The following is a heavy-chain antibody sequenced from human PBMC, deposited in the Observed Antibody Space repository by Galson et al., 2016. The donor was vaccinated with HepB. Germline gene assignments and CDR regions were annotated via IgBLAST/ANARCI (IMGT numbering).Heavy chain of an antibody. J-gene: IGHJ5*02. CDR2: LSEDGSDK. Sequence: SLRLSCASSGFTFNDYAMVWVRQAPGKGPEWVAVLSEDGSDKNYPGSVKGRFIISRDNSRNMLYLEVNSLRAEDTAVYYCARASTKGGTYCFDPWGQRTLVTVSS. D-gene: IGHD3-16*01. CDR1: GFTFNDYA. V-gene: IGHV3-30-3*01. CDR3: ARASTKGGTYCFDP.